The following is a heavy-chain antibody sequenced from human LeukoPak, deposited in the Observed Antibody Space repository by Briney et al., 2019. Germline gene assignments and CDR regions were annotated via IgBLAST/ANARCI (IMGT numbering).Heavy chain of an antibody. V-gene: IGHV4-31*03. D-gene: IGHD1-14*01. J-gene: IGHJ4*02. CDR3: ARAPEARLSSYFDY. CDR1: GGSISSGGYY. CDR2: IYYSGST. Sequence: SQTLSLTCTVSGGSISSGGYYWSWIRQHPGKGLEWIGYIYYSGSTYYNPSLKSRVTISVDTSKNQFSLKLSSVTAADTAVYYSARAPEARLSSYFDYWGQGTLVTVSS.